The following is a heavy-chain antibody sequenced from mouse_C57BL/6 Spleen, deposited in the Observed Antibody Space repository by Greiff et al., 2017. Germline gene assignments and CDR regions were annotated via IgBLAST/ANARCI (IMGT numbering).Heavy chain of an antibody. Sequence: QVQLQQSGPELVKPGASVKISCKASGYTFTDYYINWVKQRPGQGLEWIGWIFPGSGSTYYNEKFKGKATLTVDKSSSTAYMLLSSLTSEDSAVYFGARRGETTIVDYWYFDVWGTGTTVTVSS. CDR3: ARRGETTIVDYWYFDV. D-gene: IGHD1-1*01. CDR1: GYTFTDYY. V-gene: IGHV1-75*01. J-gene: IGHJ1*03. CDR2: IFPGSGST.